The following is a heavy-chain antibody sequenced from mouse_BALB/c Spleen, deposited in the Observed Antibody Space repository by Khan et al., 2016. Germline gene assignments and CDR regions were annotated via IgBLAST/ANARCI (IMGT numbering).Heavy chain of an antibody. CDR3: ARSPDDYDVGFAY. Sequence: VQLKESGAELVKPGASVKLSCTASGFNIKDTYMHWVKQRPEQGLEWIGRIDPANGNTKYDPKFQGTATITADTSSNTAYLQLSSLTSEDIAVYYGARSPDDYDVGFAYWGQGTLVTVSA. J-gene: IGHJ3*01. CDR2: IDPANGNT. D-gene: IGHD2-4*01. V-gene: IGHV14-3*02. CDR1: GFNIKDTY.